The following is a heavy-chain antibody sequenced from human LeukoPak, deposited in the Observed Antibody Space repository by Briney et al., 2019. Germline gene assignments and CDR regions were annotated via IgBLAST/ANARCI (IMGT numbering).Heavy chain of an antibody. V-gene: IGHV3-21*01. CDR1: GFTFSSYA. D-gene: IGHD3-10*01. CDR2: ISSSSSYI. Sequence: GGSLRLSCAASGFTFSSYAMNWVRQAPGKGLEWVSSISSSSSYIYYADSVKGRFTISRDNAKNSLYLQMNSLRAEDTAVYYCARDNLWFGESVYGMDVWGQGTTVTVSS. J-gene: IGHJ6*02. CDR3: ARDNLWFGESVYGMDV.